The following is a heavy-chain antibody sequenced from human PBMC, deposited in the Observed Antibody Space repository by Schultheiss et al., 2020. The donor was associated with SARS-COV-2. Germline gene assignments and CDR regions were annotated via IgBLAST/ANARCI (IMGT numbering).Heavy chain of an antibody. CDR3: RGFYYYYGMDV. CDR2: INHSGST. CDR1: GGSFSGYS. V-gene: IGHV4-34*01. D-gene: IGHD3-10*01. J-gene: IGHJ6*02. Sequence: SETLSLTCAVYGGSFSGYSYTWIRQPPGKGLEWIGEINHSGSTNYNPSLKSRVTISVDTSRNQFSLKLTSVTAADTAVYYCRGFYYYYGMDVWGQGTTVTVSS.